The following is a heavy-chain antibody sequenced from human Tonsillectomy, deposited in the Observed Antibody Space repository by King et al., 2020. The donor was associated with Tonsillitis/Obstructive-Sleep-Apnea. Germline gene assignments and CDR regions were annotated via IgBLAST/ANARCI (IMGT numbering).Heavy chain of an antibody. D-gene: IGHD2-2*01. CDR1: GGSFSGYY. J-gene: IGHJ6*03. CDR2: INHSGST. Sequence: VQLQQWGAGLLKPSETLSLTCAVYGGSFSGYYWSWIRQPPGKGLEWSGEINHSGSTNYNPSLKSRVTISVETSKNQLSLKLSSVTAADTAVYYCARGDIVVVPAAMVYYYYMDVWGKGTTVTVSS. CDR3: ARGDIVVVPAAMVYYYYMDV. V-gene: IGHV4-34*01.